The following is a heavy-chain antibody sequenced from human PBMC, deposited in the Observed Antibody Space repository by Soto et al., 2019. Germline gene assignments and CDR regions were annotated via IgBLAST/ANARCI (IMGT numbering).Heavy chain of an antibody. CDR2: INAGNGNT. Sequence: ASVKVSCKASGYTFTSYAMHWVRQAPGQRLEWMGWINAGNGNTKYSQKFQGRVTITRDTSASTAYMELSSLRSDDTAVYYCAGGEERLLGGLFYYFDYWGQGTLVTVSS. V-gene: IGHV1-3*01. D-gene: IGHD3-3*01. J-gene: IGHJ4*02. CDR3: AGGEERLLGGLFYYFDY. CDR1: GYTFTSYA.